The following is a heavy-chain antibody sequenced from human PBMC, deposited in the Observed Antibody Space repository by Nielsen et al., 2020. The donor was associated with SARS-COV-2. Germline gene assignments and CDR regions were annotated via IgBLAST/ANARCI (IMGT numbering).Heavy chain of an antibody. CDR3: AREPGPITMVRGVMGY. Sequence: GESLKISCAASGFTFSSYAMSWVRQAPGKGLEWVSVIYSGGSTYYADSVKGRFTISRDNSKNTLYLQMNSLRAEDTAVYYCAREPGPITMVRGVMGYWGQGTLVTVSS. CDR2: IYSGGST. D-gene: IGHD3-10*01. V-gene: IGHV3-53*01. CDR1: GFTFSSYA. J-gene: IGHJ4*02.